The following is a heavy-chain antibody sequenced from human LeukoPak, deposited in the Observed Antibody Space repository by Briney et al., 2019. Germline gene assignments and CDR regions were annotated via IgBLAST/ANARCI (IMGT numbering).Heavy chain of an antibody. CDR3: ARVSRGNSVGGDY. D-gene: IGHD4-23*01. Sequence: KSGGSLRLSCAASGFTFSDYYMGWLRQPPGKGLEWIGSIYYSGSTNYNPPLKSRVNISLDTSKNQFSLKLSSVTAADTAMYYCARVSRGNSVGGDYWGQGTLVTVSS. V-gene: IGHV4-59*01. J-gene: IGHJ4*02. CDR2: IYYSGST. CDR1: GFTFSDYY.